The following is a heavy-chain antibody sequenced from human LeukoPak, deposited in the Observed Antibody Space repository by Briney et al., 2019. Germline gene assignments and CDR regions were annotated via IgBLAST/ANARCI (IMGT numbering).Heavy chain of an antibody. J-gene: IGHJ5*02. D-gene: IGHD3-10*01. CDR2: INHSGST. CDR3: ARQKTTMVRSRRGYWFDP. V-gene: IGHV4-34*01. CDR1: GGSFSGYY. Sequence: SETLSLTCAVYGGSFSGYYWSWIRQPPGKGLEWIGEINHSGSTNYNPSLKSRVTISVDTSKNQFSLKLSSVTAADTAVYYCARQKTTMVRSRRGYWFDPWGQGTLVTVSS.